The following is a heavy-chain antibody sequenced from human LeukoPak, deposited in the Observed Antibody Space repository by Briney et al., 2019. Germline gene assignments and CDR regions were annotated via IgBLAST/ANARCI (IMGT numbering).Heavy chain of an antibody. CDR3: AKAGEQQWLRMHFDN. CDR2: ISGSGGST. CDR1: GFTFSSYA. Sequence: GGSLRLSCAASGFTFSSYAMSWVRQAPGKGLEWVSSISGSGGSTYYADSVKGRFTISRDNSKNTLYLQMKSLRAEDTAVYYCAKAGEQQWLRMHFDNWGQGTLVTVSS. D-gene: IGHD5-18*01. V-gene: IGHV3-23*01. J-gene: IGHJ4*02.